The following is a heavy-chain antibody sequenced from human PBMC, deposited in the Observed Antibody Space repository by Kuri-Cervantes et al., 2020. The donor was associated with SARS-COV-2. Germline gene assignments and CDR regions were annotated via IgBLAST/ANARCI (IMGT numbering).Heavy chain of an antibody. J-gene: IGHJ4*02. Sequence: SCAVYGGSFSGYNWNWIRQPPGKGLEWIGSIHNSGSPNYNPSLKSRVTISVHTSDNRVSLKLTSVTAADTAVYYCARGGSGGYFAPYHFDYWGQGTLVTVSS. D-gene: IGHD2-21*02. CDR1: GGSFSGYN. CDR3: ARGGSGGYFAPYHFDY. CDR2: IHNSGSP. V-gene: IGHV4-34*09.